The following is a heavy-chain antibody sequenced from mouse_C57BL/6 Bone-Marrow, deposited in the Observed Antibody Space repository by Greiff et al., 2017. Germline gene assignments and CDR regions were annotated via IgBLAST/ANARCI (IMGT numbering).Heavy chain of an antibody. J-gene: IGHJ2*01. V-gene: IGHV1-64*01. CDR3: ARRWLRFDY. D-gene: IGHD2-3*01. CDR2: IYPNSGST. Sequence: QVQLQQPGAELVKPGASVKLSCKASGYTFTSYWMPWVKQRPGQGLEWIGMIYPNSGSTNYNEKFKSKATLPVDNSSSTAYMQLSSLTSEDSAVXYCARRWLRFDYWGQGTTLTVSS. CDR1: GYTFTSYW.